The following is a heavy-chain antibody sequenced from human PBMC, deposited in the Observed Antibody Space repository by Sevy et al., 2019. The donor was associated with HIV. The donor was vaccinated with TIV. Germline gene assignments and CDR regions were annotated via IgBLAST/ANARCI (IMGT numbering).Heavy chain of an antibody. D-gene: IGHD5-18*01. CDR1: GFTFSNYA. CDR2: INNGGST. CDR3: ASGDTTMITDLDY. J-gene: IGHJ4*02. Sequence: GGSLRLSCGASGFTFSNYAMRWVRQAPGKGPEWVSGINNGGSTYYADSVKGRFTISRDSSKKMVFLQMNSLRAEDTAVYYCASGDTTMITDLDYWGQGALVTVSS. V-gene: IGHV3-23*01.